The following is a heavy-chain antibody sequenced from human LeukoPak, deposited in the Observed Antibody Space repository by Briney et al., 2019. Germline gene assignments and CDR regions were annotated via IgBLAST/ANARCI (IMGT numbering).Heavy chain of an antibody. CDR3: ARQAREGFDY. V-gene: IGHV4-39*01. CDR2: IYYSGST. J-gene: IGHJ4*02. Sequence: SETLSLTCTVSGGSISSYYWGWIRQPPGKGLEWIGSIYYSGSTYYNPSLKSRVTISVDTSKNQFSLKLSSVTAADTAVYYCARQAREGFDYWGQGTLVTVSS. CDR1: GGSISSYY.